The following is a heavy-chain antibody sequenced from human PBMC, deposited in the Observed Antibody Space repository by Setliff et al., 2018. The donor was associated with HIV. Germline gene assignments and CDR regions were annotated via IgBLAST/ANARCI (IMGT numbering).Heavy chain of an antibody. CDR1: GGSISSGSYY. D-gene: IGHD3-3*01. CDR3: ARVPRITTLRNAFDI. CDR2: IYTSGTT. Sequence: SETLSLTCTVSGGSISSGSYYWTWIRQPAGKGLEWIGHIYTSGTTDYNPSLKSRVTISLDTSKNQFSLKLSAVTAADTAIYYFARVPRITTLRNAFDIWGQGTMVTVSS. J-gene: IGHJ3*02. V-gene: IGHV4-61*09.